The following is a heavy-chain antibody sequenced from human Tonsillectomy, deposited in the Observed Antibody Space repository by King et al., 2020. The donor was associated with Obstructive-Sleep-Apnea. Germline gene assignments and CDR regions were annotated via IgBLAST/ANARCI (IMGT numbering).Heavy chain of an antibody. CDR1: GDSISNYY. V-gene: IGHV4-59*08. CDR2: IYFSGST. CDR3: ARHSASEGYFDY. Sequence: VQLQESGPGLVKPSETLSLTCTVSGDSISNYYWSWLRQPPGKGLEWIGYIYFSGSTNYNPSLKSRVSISVDTSKNQFSLQLGSVTAADTAVYYCARHSASEGYFDYWGQGTLVTVSS. D-gene: IGHD3-10*01. J-gene: IGHJ4*02.